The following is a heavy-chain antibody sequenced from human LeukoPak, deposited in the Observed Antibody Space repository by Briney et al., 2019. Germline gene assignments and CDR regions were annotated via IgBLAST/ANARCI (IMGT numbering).Heavy chain of an antibody. CDR2: INHSGST. CDR3: ARERNGEDY. D-gene: IGHD7-27*01. V-gene: IGHV4-34*01. Sequence: SETLSLTCAVFGGSFSGYNWNWIRQPPGKGLEWIGEINHSGSTNYSPSLKSRVTVSLDTSKNQFSLKLSSVTAADTAVYYCARERNGEDYWGQGTLVTVSS. J-gene: IGHJ4*02. CDR1: GGSFSGYN.